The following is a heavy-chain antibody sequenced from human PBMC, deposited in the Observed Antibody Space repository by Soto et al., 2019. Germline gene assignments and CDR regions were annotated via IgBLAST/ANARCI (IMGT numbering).Heavy chain of an antibody. CDR2: IYYSGST. CDR1: GGSISSGDYY. J-gene: IGHJ4*02. CDR3: AITKRGYSYGYEAGFDY. V-gene: IGHV4-30-4*01. Sequence: ASETLSLTCTVSGGSISSGDYYWSWIRQPPGKGLEWFGYIYYSGSTYYNPSLKSRVTISVDTSKNQFSLKLSSVTAADTAVYYCAITKRGYSYGYEAGFDYWGQGTLVTVSS. D-gene: IGHD5-18*01.